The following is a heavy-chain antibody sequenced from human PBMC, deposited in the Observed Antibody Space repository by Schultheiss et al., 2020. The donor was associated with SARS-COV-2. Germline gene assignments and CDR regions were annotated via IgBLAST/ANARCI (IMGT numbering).Heavy chain of an antibody. Sequence: GESLKISCAASGFTFSSHSMNWVRQAPGKGLGWVSSISSSSSYIYYADSVKGRFTIPRNNAKNTLYLQMNSLRAEDTAVYDCAREPGGIAAAGTVDYWGQGTLVTVSS. CDR3: AREPGGIAAAGTVDY. V-gene: IGHV3-21*03. J-gene: IGHJ4*01. CDR1: GFTFSSHS. CDR2: ISSSSSYI. D-gene: IGHD6-13*01.